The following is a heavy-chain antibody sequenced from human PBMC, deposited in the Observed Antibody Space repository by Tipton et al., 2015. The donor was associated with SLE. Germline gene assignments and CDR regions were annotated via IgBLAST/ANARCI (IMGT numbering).Heavy chain of an antibody. D-gene: IGHD5-12*01. J-gene: IGHJ4*02. V-gene: IGHV4-39*07. CDR2: VSYSGST. CDR1: GGYISSGYYY. Sequence: TLSLTCTVSGGYISSGYYYWGWIRQPPGKGLGWVGTVSYSGSTYYNPSLKSRVTISLDTSKSQFSLKVTSVTAADTAVYYCARADGATGLDYWGQGTLVTVSS. CDR3: ARADGATGLDY.